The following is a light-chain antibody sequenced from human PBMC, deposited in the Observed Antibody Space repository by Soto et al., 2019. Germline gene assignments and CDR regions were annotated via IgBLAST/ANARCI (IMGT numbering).Light chain of an antibody. CDR3: DSYAFVDMSFYV. CDR1: SSDIGSYNI. Sequence: QSALTQPASVSGSPGQSITISCTGTSSDIGSYNIVSWYQQHPGKAPKLIIFEVNRRPSGVSNRFSASKSGNTASLTISGLKAEDEADYYCDSYAFVDMSFYVFGTGTKLTVL. V-gene: IGLV2-23*02. J-gene: IGLJ1*01. CDR2: EVN.